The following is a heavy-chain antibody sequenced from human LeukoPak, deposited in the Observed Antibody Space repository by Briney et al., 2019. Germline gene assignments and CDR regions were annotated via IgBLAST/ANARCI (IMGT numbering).Heavy chain of an antibody. CDR1: GFTFDDYA. J-gene: IGHJ4*02. CDR2: ISWNSGTI. D-gene: IGHD6-6*01. CDR3: AKVHSSSYLGFDY. Sequence: GRSLRLSCAASGFTFDDYAMYWVRQAPGKGLEWVSGISWNSGTIGYADSVKGRFTISRDNAKNSLYLQMNSLRAEDTALYHCAKVHSSSYLGFDYWGQGTLVTVSS. V-gene: IGHV3-9*01.